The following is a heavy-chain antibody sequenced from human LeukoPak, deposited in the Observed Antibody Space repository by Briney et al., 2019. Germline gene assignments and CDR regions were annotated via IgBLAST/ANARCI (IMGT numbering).Heavy chain of an antibody. CDR1: GYTFTSYG. CDR2: ISAYNGNT. J-gene: IGHJ5*02. D-gene: IGHD3-3*01. V-gene: IGHV1-18*01. Sequence: ASVKVSCKASGYTFTSYGISWVRQAPGQGLEWMGWISAYNGNTNYAQKLQGRVTMTTDTSTSTAYMELRSLRSDDTAVYYCARDGVTIFGVVIARNWFDPWGQGTLVTVSS. CDR3: ARDGVTIFGVVIARNWFDP.